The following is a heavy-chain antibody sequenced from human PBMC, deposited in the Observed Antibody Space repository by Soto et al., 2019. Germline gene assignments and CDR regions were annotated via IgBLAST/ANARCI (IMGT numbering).Heavy chain of an antibody. CDR3: AKKGSLADY. CDR2: IKHDGSQK. Sequence: EVQLVESGGGLVQPGGSLRLSCAASGFTFSGYWMSWVRQAPGKGLEWVAKIKHDGSQKNKVDSVEGRFTISRDNANNSVYLQMNSLRAEDTAVYYCAKKGSLADYWGQGTLVTVSS. J-gene: IGHJ4*02. CDR1: GFTFSGYW. V-gene: IGHV3-7*01.